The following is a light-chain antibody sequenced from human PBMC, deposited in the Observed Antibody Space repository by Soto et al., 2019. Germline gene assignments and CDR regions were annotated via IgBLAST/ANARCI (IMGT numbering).Light chain of an antibody. J-gene: IGKJ5*01. CDR1: QSVSNNY. CDR2: GAS. Sequence: EIVFTQSPATLSLSPGARATLSCRASQSVSNNYLAWYQQKPGQAPRLLIYGASNRATGVPAKFSGCGSGTDFTLTISRLQPEDFALYYCQQYGGSPITFGLGTKLDIK. V-gene: IGKV3-20*01. CDR3: QQYGGSPIT.